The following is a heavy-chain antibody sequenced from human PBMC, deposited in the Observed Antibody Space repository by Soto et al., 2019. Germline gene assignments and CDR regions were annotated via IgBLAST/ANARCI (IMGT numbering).Heavy chain of an antibody. CDR2: ISGGATST. CDR1: GFTFSSYA. J-gene: IGHJ1*01. CDR3: AKALTSTILQEH. Sequence: EVQLLESGGGLVQPGGSLRLSCAASGFTFSSYAMSWVRQAPGKGLEWVSAISGGATSTYYADSVKGRFTISRDNSKNTLSLQMSSLRAEDTAIYYCAKALTSTILQEHWGQGTLVTVSS. V-gene: IGHV3-23*01. D-gene: IGHD1-20*01.